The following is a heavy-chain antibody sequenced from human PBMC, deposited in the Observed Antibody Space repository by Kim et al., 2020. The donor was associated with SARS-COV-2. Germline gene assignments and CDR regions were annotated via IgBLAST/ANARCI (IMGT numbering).Heavy chain of an antibody. CDR3: ARTGAPYRNYFFDF. V-gene: IGHV4-38-2*01. CDR1: GFSITESYY. CDR2: LHYTGTT. Sequence: SETLSLTCSVSGFSITESYYWGWIRQSPGKGLEWIGSLHYTGTTYYNPSLKSRASMSVDTSKNQFYLNLASVTAVDTARYYCARTGAPYRNYFFDFWGPG. J-gene: IGHJ4*02. D-gene: IGHD7-27*01.